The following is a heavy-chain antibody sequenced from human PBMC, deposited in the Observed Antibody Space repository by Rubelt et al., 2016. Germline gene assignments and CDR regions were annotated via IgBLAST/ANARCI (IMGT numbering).Heavy chain of an antibody. CDR1: GGSISRYY. J-gene: IGHJ4*02. D-gene: IGHD3-22*01. V-gene: IGHV4-59*08. CDR3: ARHYYDSSGYYLEGFDY. CDR2: LYYSGST. Sequence: QVQLQESGPGLVKPSETLSLTCTVSGGSISRYYWSWIRPPPGQGLEWIGSLYYSGSTNYNPSLNSRVTISDDTSKNQCSLKLSSVTAADTAVYYCARHYYDSSGYYLEGFDYWGQGTLVTVSS.